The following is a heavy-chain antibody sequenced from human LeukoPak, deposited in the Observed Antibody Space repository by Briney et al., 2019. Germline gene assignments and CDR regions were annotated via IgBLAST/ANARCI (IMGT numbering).Heavy chain of an antibody. Sequence: GGSLRLSCAASGFTFSSYSVNWVRQAPGKGLEWVSSISSSSSYIYYADSVKGRFTISRDNAKNSLYLQMNSLRAEDTAVYYCARARIRGYGSGSLSNYFDYWGQGTLVTVSS. V-gene: IGHV3-21*01. CDR1: GFTFSSYS. J-gene: IGHJ4*02. CDR2: ISSSSSYI. CDR3: ARARIRGYGSGSLSNYFDY. D-gene: IGHD3-10*01.